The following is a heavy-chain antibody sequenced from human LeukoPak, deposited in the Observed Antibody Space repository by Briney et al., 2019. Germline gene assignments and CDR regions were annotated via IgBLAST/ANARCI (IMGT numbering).Heavy chain of an antibody. Sequence: GGSLRLPCAASGFTFGSYWMSWVRQAPGKGLEWVANIKQDGSEKYYVDSVKGRFTISRDNAKNSLYLQMNSLRAEDTAVYYCARHYYDSSGSHFDYWGQGTLVTVSS. CDR1: GFTFGSYW. CDR2: IKQDGSEK. J-gene: IGHJ4*02. D-gene: IGHD3-22*01. CDR3: ARHYYDSSGSHFDY. V-gene: IGHV3-7*01.